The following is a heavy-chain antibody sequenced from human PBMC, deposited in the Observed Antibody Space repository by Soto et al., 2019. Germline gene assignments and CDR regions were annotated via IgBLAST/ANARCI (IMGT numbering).Heavy chain of an antibody. CDR2: IYPGDSDT. Sequence: PRGSLKISCKGSGYSFTSYWIGWVRQMPGKGLEWMGIIYPGDSDTRYSPSFQGQVTISADKSISTAYLQWSSLKASDTAMYYCAVYDILTGYYGPYYFDYWGQGTLVTVSS. D-gene: IGHD3-9*01. V-gene: IGHV5-51*01. J-gene: IGHJ4*02. CDR1: GYSFTSYW. CDR3: AVYDILTGYYGPYYFDY.